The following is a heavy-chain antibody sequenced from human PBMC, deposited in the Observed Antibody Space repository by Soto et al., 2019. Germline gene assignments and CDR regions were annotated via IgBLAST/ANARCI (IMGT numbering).Heavy chain of an antibody. CDR3: ATLGDWFDP. CDR1: GGSISSGGYS. V-gene: IGHV4-30-2*01. Sequence: LQLQESGSGLVKPSQTLSLTCAVSGGSISSGGYSWSWIRQPPGKGLEWIGYIYHSGSTYYNPSLKSRVTISVDRSKNQFSLKLSSVTAADTAVYYCATLGDWFDPWGQGTLVTVSS. J-gene: IGHJ5*02. CDR2: IYHSGST.